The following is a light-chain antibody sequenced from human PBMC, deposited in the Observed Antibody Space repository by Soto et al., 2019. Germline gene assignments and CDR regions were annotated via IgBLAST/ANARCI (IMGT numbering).Light chain of an antibody. J-gene: IGLJ1*01. Sequence: QSVLTQPPSVSGAPGQRVTISCSGGSSNIGAGYPVHWYQHIAGTAPKLLINGNTNWPSGVPARFSASKSATSASLVITGLQAEDEADYYCQSYDRSLSDVFGTGTKVTVL. CDR3: QSYDRSLSDV. CDR1: SSNIGAGYP. V-gene: IGLV1-40*01. CDR2: GNT.